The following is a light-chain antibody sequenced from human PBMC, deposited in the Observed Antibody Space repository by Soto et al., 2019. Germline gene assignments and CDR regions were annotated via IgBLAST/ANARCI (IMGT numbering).Light chain of an antibody. J-gene: IGKJ4*01. CDR3: QQYASSPLT. CDR1: QSVGRDY. Sequence: EIVLTQSPGTLSLSPGERATLSCRASQSVGRDYLAWYQQKPGQAPRLLIYHASSRATGIPDRFSGSGSGTDFTLTISRLETADFAEVYRQQYASSPLTFGGGTKVEIK. V-gene: IGKV3-20*01. CDR2: HAS.